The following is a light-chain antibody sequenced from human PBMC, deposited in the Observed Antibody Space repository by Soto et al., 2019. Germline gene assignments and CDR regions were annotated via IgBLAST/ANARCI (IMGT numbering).Light chain of an antibody. V-gene: IGLV2-11*01. Sequence: QSALTQPRSVSGSPGQSVTISCTGTSSDVGTYNYVSWYQQHPGKVPKLMIYDVSKRPSGVLDRFSGSKSGNTASLTISGLQAEDEADYYCCSYAGSYTWVFGGGTKVTVL. J-gene: IGLJ3*02. CDR3: CSYAGSYTWV. CDR1: SSDVGTYNY. CDR2: DVS.